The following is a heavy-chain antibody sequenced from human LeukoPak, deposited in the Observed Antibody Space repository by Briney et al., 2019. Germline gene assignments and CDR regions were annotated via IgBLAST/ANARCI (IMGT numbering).Heavy chain of an antibody. V-gene: IGHV5-51*01. Sequence: PGESLKISCKGSGYSFTNYWIGWVRQMPEKGLEWMGIIYPADSDIRYSPSFQGQVTISADKSISTAYLQWSSLKASDTAMYYCARSPKKSGCTYGSEGFDIWGQGTMVTVSS. CDR3: ARSPKKSGCTYGSEGFDI. CDR1: GYSFTNYW. J-gene: IGHJ3*02. D-gene: IGHD5-18*01. CDR2: IYPADSDI.